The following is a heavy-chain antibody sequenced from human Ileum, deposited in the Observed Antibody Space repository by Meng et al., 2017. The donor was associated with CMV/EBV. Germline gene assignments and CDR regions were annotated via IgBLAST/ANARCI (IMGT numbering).Heavy chain of an antibody. CDR1: GYTFTTYC. V-gene: IGHV1-18*01. J-gene: IGHJ4*02. CDR2: ISDHNGNT. Sequence: QVQLVQSGSEVKKPGASVTVLCQASGYTFTTYCISWVRQAPGQGLEWMGWISDHNGNTNYVQKLQGRVTMTADTPTSTAYMELRSLTSDDTAVYYCARYPLVGATLFDYWGQGTLVTVSS. CDR3: ARYPLVGATLFDY. D-gene: IGHD1-26*01.